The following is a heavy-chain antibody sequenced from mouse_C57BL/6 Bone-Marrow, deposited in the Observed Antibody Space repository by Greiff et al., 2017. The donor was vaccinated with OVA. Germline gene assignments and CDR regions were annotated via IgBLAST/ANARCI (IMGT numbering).Heavy chain of an antibody. CDR2: ISGGGGNT. J-gene: IGHJ2*01. Sequence: EVQLLESGGGLVKPGGSLKLSCAASGFTFSSYTMSWVRQTPEKRLEWVATISGGGGNTYYPDSVKGRFTISRDKAKNTLYLQMSSLRSEDTALYYCARVKTSDYDLEGDYFDYWGQGTTLTVSS. CDR3: ARVKTSDYDLEGDYFDY. V-gene: IGHV5-9*01. D-gene: IGHD2-4*01. CDR1: GFTFSSYT.